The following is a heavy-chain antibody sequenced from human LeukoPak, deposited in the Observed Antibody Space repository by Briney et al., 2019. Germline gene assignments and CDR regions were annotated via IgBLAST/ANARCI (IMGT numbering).Heavy chain of an antibody. J-gene: IGHJ5*02. D-gene: IGHD5-24*01. Sequence: KSSETLSLTCTVSGGSISSYYWSWIRQPPGKGLEWIGYIYYSGSTNCNPSLKSRVTISVDTSKNQFSLKLSSVTAADTAVYYCARHLETWFDPWGQGTLVTVSS. V-gene: IGHV4-59*08. CDR2: IYYSGST. CDR1: GGSISSYY. CDR3: ARHLETWFDP.